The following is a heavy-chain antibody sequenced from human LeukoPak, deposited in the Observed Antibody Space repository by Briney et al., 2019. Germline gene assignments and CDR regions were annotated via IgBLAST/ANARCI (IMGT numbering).Heavy chain of an antibody. D-gene: IGHD1-1*01. J-gene: IGHJ6*02. CDR2: INQDGSEK. CDR3: AREERESGGWDV. V-gene: IGHV3-7*04. CDR1: RFTFSNYW. Sequence: GGSLRLSCAASRFTFSNYWMSWVRQAPGKGLAWVANINQDGSEKNYVGSVKGRFTISRDNAKNSLYLQMNRLRVEDTAVYYCAREERESGGWDVWGQGTTVTVSS.